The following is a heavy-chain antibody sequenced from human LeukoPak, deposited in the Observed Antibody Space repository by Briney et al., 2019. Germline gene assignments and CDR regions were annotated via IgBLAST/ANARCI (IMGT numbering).Heavy chain of an antibody. Sequence: PSETLSLTCTVSSGSISSYYWGWLRQPPGKGLEWIGSVYEGGTTYYNPSLKSRVTISVDTSKNQFSLKLSSVTAADTAVYYCAGGSWFDAFDIWGQGTMVTVSS. J-gene: IGHJ3*02. D-gene: IGHD6-13*01. CDR1: SGSISSYY. CDR3: AGGSWFDAFDI. V-gene: IGHV4-39*07. CDR2: VYEGGTT.